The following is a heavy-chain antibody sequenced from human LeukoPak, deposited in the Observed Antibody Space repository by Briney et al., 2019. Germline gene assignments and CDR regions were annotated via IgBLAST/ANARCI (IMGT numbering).Heavy chain of an antibody. CDR1: GGSFSGYY. V-gene: IGHV4-34*01. Sequence: SETLSLTCAVYGGSFSGYYWSWIRQPPGKGLEWIGEINHSGSTNYNPSLKSRVTISVDTSKNQFSLKLSSVTAADTAVYYCARLQIAGAGTDYYFASWGQETLVTV. CDR2: INHSGST. CDR3: ARLQIAGAGTDYYFAS. J-gene: IGHJ4*02. D-gene: IGHD6-19*01.